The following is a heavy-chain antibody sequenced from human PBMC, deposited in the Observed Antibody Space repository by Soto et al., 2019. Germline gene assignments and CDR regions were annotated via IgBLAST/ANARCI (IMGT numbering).Heavy chain of an antibody. V-gene: IGHV1-18*01. Sequence: QVHLVQSGAEVKKPGASVKVSCKASGYTFTSYSITWVRQAPGQGLEWMGWISAHNGNTDYAQKLQGRVIVTRDTSTSTADMELRSLISDDTAVYYCARGRYGDYWGQGALVTVSS. CDR3: ARGRYGDY. D-gene: IGHD1-1*01. J-gene: IGHJ4*02. CDR2: ISAHNGNT. CDR1: GYTFTSYS.